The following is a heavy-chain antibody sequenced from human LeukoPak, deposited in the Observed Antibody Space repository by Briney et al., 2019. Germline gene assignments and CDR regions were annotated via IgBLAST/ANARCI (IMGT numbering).Heavy chain of an antibody. CDR2: ISAYNGNT. J-gene: IGHJ4*02. CDR3: AREEELLWFGELLRSIDY. V-gene: IGHV1-18*01. D-gene: IGHD3-10*01. Sequence: ASVKVSCKASGYTFTSYGISWVRQAPGQGLEWMGWISAYNGNTNYAQKLQGRVTMTTDTSTSTAYVELRSLRSDDTAVYYCAREEELLWFGELLRSIDYWGQGTLVTVSS. CDR1: GYTFTSYG.